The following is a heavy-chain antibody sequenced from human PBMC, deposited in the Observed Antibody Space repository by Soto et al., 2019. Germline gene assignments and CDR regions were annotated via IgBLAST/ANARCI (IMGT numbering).Heavy chain of an antibody. Sequence: GESINISCKGSGYRFTSYSIGRVRQMPGKGMESMGIIYPFXSDTRYSQFFQCQVTISADKSIRTAYLHWSSLKAPDTAVYYCARRYKHRAWFDPGGQGTLVTVSS. D-gene: IGHD1-1*01. CDR3: ARRYKHRAWFDP. V-gene: IGHV5-51*01. CDR1: GYRFTSYS. J-gene: IGHJ5*02. CDR2: IYPFXSDT.